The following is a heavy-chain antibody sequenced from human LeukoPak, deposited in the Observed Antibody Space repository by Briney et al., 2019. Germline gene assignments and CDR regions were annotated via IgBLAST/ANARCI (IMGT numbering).Heavy chain of an antibody. CDR1: GFTFSSYW. D-gene: IGHD2-2*01. CDR3: ARAYCSSNSCSGASDI. Sequence: GGSLRLSCAASGFTFSSYWMHWVRQAPGKGLVWVSRISGDGNDITYAESMKGRFTISRDNAKNTAYLQMNSLRAEDTAVYYCARAYCSSNSCSGASDIWGQGTMVTVSS. J-gene: IGHJ3*02. V-gene: IGHV3-74*03. CDR2: ISGDGNDI.